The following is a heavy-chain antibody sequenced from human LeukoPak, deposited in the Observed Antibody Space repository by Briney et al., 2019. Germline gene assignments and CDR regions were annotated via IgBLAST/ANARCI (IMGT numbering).Heavy chain of an antibody. CDR2: IIPIFGTA. V-gene: IGHV1-69*13. Sequence: GASVKVSCKASGGTFSSYAISWVRQAPGQGLEWMGGIIPIFGTANYAQKFQGRVTITADESTSTAYMELSSLRSEDTAIYYCARSTEYSSGSNGGYYFDYWGQGTLVTVSS. J-gene: IGHJ4*02. CDR1: GGTFSSYA. CDR3: ARSTEYSSGSNGGYYFDY. D-gene: IGHD6-19*01.